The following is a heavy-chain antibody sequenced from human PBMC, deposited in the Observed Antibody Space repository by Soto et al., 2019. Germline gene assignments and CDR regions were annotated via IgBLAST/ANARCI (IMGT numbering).Heavy chain of an antibody. CDR2: INPNSGGT. V-gene: IGHV1-2*04. D-gene: IGHD2-15*01. CDR3: AIYKCSGGSCYSDARRDV. CDR1: GYTFTGYY. J-gene: IGHJ6*02. Sequence: GASVKVSCKASGYTFTGYYIHWVRQAPGQGLELMGWINPNSGGTSYAQKFQGWVTMTRDTSISTAYMELSSLISDDTAVYYCAIYKCSGGSCYSDARRDVWGQGTTDTVSS.